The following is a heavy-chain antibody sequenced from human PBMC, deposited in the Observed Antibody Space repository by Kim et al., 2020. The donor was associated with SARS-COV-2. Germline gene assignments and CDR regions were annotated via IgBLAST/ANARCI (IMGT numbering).Heavy chain of an antibody. CDR3: TRGPDDSRGKYHACDF. J-gene: IGHJ4*02. CDR1: GFTFGDFA. CDR2: IRTERYGGAA. Sequence: GGSLRLSCTASGFTFGDFAVSWFRQAPGKGLEWVSFIRTERYGGAAEYAASVKGRFTISRDDYKNIAYLQMNSLKSEDTGVYYCTRGPDDSRGKYHACDFWRQGTRDTVSS. D-gene: IGHD3-22*01. V-gene: IGHV3-49*03.